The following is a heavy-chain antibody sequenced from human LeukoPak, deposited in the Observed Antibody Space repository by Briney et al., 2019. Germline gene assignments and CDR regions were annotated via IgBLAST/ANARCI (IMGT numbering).Heavy chain of an antibody. Sequence: PSETLSLTCTVSGGSISSYYWSWIRQPPGKGLEWIGNIYYSGSTNYNPSLKSRVTISVDTSKNQFSLKLSSVTAADTAVYYCASYTRYGDYGNYCYYMDVWGKGTTVTISS. D-gene: IGHD4-17*01. CDR2: IYYSGST. CDR1: GGSISSYY. V-gene: IGHV4-59*01. CDR3: ASYTRYGDYGNYCYYMDV. J-gene: IGHJ6*03.